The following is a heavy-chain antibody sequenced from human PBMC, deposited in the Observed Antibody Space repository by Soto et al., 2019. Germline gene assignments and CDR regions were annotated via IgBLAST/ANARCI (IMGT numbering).Heavy chain of an antibody. CDR3: TREIPYFDS. CDR1: GFTFGYFS. CDR2: IRSKDYGGTT. J-gene: IGHJ4*02. Sequence: GGSLRLSCATSGFTFGYFSISWVRQAPGRGLEWVGFIRSKDYGGTTEYAASVKGRFAISRDDSTGIAYLQMNSLKIEDTAVYYCTREIPYFDSWGQGTLVTVPQ. V-gene: IGHV3-49*02.